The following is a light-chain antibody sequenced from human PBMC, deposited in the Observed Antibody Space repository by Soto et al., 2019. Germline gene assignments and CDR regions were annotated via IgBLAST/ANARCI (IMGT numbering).Light chain of an antibody. CDR3: MQGTYRRT. V-gene: IGKV2-30*02. CDR2: RVS. J-gene: IGKJ1*01. Sequence: DIVMTQSPLSLPVTLGQPASISCRSSQSLVHSDGNTYLNWFQQRPGQSPRRLIYRVSNRDSGVPDRFSGSGSATDFTLKISRVEAEDVGVYYCMQGTYRRTFGQGTKVDNK. CDR1: QSLVHSDGNTY.